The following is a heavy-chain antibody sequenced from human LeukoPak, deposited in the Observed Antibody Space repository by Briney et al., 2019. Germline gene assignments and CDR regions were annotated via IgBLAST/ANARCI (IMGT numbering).Heavy chain of an antibody. V-gene: IGHV4-39*07. CDR1: GGSISSSYSY. CDR3: ARVLYGMDV. Sequence: SETLSLTCTVSGGSISSSYSYWGWIRQPPGKGLEWIGSIYYSGSTYYNPSLKSRVTISVDKSKNQFSLKLSSVTAADTAVYYCARVLYGMDVWGQGTTVTVSS. J-gene: IGHJ6*02. CDR2: IYYSGST.